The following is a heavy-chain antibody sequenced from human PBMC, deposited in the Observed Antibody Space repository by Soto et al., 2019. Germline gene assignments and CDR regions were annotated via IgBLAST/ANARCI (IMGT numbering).Heavy chain of an antibody. CDR3: APLRHDYIWGSYRKNHDWTDY. CDR2: TYYRSKWYN. Sequence: PSQTLSLTCAISGDSVSSNSAAWNWIRQSPSRGLEWLGRTYYRSKWYNDYAVSVKSRITINPDTSKNQFSLKLSSVTAADTAVYYCAPLRHDYIWGSYRKNHDWTDYWGQGTLVTVSS. D-gene: IGHD3-16*02. V-gene: IGHV6-1*01. J-gene: IGHJ4*02. CDR1: GDSVSSNSAA.